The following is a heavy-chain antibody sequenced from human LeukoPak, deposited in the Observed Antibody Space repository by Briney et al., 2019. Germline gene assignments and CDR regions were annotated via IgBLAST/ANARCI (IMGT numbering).Heavy chain of an antibody. Sequence: SETLSLTCTVSGGSISSYYWSWIRQPPGKGLEWIGYIYYSGSTNYNPSLKRRVTISVDTSKNQFSLKLSSVTAADTAVYYCARVSTVRDFQHWGQGTLVTVSS. CDR2: IYYSGST. J-gene: IGHJ1*01. CDR3: ARVSTVRDFQH. CDR1: GGSISSYY. V-gene: IGHV4-59*01. D-gene: IGHD4-17*01.